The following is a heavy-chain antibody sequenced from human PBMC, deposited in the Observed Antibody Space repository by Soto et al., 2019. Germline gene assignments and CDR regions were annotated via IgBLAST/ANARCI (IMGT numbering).Heavy chain of an antibody. CDR3: ARNIGPTDYYDSSGYWEDY. D-gene: IGHD3-22*01. Sequence: GGSLRLSCAASGFTFSSYGMHWVRQAPGKGLEWVAVIWYDGSNKYYADSVKGRFTISRDNSKNTLYLQMNSLRAEDTAVYYCARNIGPTDYYDSSGYWEDYWGQGTLVTVSS. CDR1: GFTFSSYG. V-gene: IGHV3-33*01. CDR2: IWYDGSNK. J-gene: IGHJ4*02.